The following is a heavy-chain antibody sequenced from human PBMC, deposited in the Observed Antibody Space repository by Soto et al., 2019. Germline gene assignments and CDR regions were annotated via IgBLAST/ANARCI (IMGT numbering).Heavy chain of an antibody. CDR3: ARGGRDDSGYSYSDY. V-gene: IGHV1-3*01. CDR1: GYSFVTHA. CDR2: ISVEKGDT. J-gene: IGHJ4*02. D-gene: IGHD5-12*01. Sequence: QVQLVQSGAEVKRPGASVKVSCKASGYSFVTHAMYWVRQAPGQALAWMGWISVEKGDTKYSQTFQGRVTITRDTSATTVYMELSSLTSADTAIYYCARGGRDDSGYSYSDYWGQGTLVTVST.